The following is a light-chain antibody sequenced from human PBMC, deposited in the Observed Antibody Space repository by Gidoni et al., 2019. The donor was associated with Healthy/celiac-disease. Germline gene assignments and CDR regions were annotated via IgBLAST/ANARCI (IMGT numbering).Light chain of an antibody. CDR2: GAS. CDR3: QQYKNWPTWT. Sequence: IVMTQSRATLSVSPGERATLSCRASQRVSSNLAWYHQKPGQAPRLLIYGASTRATGIPARFSGSGSGTEFTLTISSLQSEDFAVYYCQQYKNWPTWTFGQGTKVEIK. V-gene: IGKV3-15*01. J-gene: IGKJ1*01. CDR1: QRVSSN.